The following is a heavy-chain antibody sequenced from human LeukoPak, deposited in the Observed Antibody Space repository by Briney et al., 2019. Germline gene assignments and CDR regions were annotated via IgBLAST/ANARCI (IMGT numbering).Heavy chain of an antibody. CDR1: GFTFSSYE. CDR2: ITTTDTTK. Sequence: GGSVRLSCAASGFTFSSYEMNWVPQGPGKGLEWISYITTTDTTKYYTDSVKGRFTISRDNAKNSLYLQMHSLRAEDTAVYYCARGGFVFDIWGQGTVVTVSS. J-gene: IGHJ3*02. D-gene: IGHD3-10*01. CDR3: ARGGFVFDI. V-gene: IGHV3-48*03.